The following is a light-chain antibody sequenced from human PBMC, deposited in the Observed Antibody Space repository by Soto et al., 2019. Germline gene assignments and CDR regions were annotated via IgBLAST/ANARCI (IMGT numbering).Light chain of an antibody. CDR2: DAS. J-gene: IGKJ4*01. V-gene: IGKV3-11*01. CDR1: QNINRY. Sequence: EIVLTQSPATLSLSPGERATLSCRASQNINRYFAWYQKKPGQAPRLLIYDASNRATGIPARFSGSGSGTDFTLTIDSLEPVDSAVYYFQRRRVSPLTFGGGTRVDIK. CDR3: QRRRVSPLT.